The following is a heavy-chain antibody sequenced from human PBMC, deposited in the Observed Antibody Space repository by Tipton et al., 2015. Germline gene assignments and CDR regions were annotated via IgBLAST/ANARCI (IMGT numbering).Heavy chain of an antibody. J-gene: IGHJ4*02. CDR1: GGSISSDY. Sequence: TLSLTCAVSGGSISSDYWTWIRQPAGKGLEWIGRIYASGSTTYNPSLKSRVTMSLDTSKSQFSLNLTSVTAADTAVYYCARRTGFNWGQGTLVTVSS. CDR2: IYASGST. V-gene: IGHV4-4*07. D-gene: IGHD3-10*01. CDR3: ARRTGFN.